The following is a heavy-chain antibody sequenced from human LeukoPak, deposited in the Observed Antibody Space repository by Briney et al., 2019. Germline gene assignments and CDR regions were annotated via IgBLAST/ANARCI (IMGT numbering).Heavy chain of an antibody. CDR2: ISGSGGST. V-gene: IGHV3-23*01. Sequence: PGGSLRLSCAASGSTFSSYAMSWVRQAPGKGLEWVSAISGSGGSTYYADSVKGRFTISRDNSKNTLYLQMNSLRAEDTAVYYCAKDRFPGYCSSTSCYPPYNWFDPWGQGTLVTVSS. CDR3: AKDRFPGYCSSTSCYPPYNWFDP. J-gene: IGHJ5*02. D-gene: IGHD2-2*01. CDR1: GSTFSSYA.